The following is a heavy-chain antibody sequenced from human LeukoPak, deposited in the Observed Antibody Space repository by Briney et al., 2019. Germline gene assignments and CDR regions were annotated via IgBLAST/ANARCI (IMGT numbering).Heavy chain of an antibody. D-gene: IGHD1-26*01. CDR2: VHSSGIT. CDR1: GDSISSYY. V-gene: IGHV4-4*07. CDR3: ARDLGNKQVNYYLYFGMDV. Sequence: SETLSLTCTVSGDSISSYYWSWIRQSAGKGLEWIGNVHSSGITNYNPSLKSRVTMSVDTSKNQFSLKMYVVTAADTAVYFCARDLGNKQVNYYLYFGMDVWGRGTSVTVSS. J-gene: IGHJ6*02.